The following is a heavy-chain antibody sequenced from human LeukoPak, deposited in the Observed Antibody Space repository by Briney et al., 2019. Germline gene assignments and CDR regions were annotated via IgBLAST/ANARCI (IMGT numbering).Heavy chain of an antibody. D-gene: IGHD5-18*01. CDR3: ARVEGYSYGYFDY. Sequence: ASVKVSCKASGYTFTGYYMHWVRQAPGQGLERMGWINPNSGGTNYAQKFQGRVTMTRDTSISTAYMGLSRLRSDDTAVYYCARVEGYSYGYFDYWGQGTLVTVSS. CDR2: INPNSGGT. CDR1: GYTFTGYY. J-gene: IGHJ4*02. V-gene: IGHV1-2*02.